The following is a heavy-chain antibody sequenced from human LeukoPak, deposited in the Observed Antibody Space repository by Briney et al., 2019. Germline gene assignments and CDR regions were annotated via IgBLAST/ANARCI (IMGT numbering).Heavy chain of an antibody. D-gene: IGHD2-2*01. CDR2: IIPIFGTA. J-gene: IGHJ4*02. V-gene: IGHV1-69*13. Sequence: SVKVSCKASGGTFSSYAISWVRQAPGQGLEWMGGIIPIFGTANYAQKFQGRVTITADESTSTAYMELSSLRSEDTAVYYCARMAAMIPYFDYWGQGTLVTVSS. CDR1: GGTFSSYA. CDR3: ARMAAMIPYFDY.